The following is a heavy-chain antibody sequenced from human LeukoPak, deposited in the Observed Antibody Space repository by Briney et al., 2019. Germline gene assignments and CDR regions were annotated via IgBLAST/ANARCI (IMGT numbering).Heavy chain of an antibody. Sequence: ASVKVSCKASGYNFATYGITWVRQAPGQGLEWMGWLNVYNGNTNSAQKIKGRVTMTTDTSTTTVYMELRSLRSDDTAVYYCARDYDFWSGYYAIDYWGQGTLVTVSS. J-gene: IGHJ4*02. CDR3: ARDYDFWSGYYAIDY. D-gene: IGHD3-3*01. CDR1: GYNFATYG. V-gene: IGHV1-18*01. CDR2: LNVYNGNT.